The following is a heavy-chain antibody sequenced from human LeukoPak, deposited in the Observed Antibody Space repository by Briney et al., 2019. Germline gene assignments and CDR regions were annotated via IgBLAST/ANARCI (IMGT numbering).Heavy chain of an antibody. CDR3: AKDLGSGYVRGGYFDY. J-gene: IGHJ4*02. CDR2: IWYDGSNK. Sequence: GGSLRLSCAASGFSFTTYGMHWVRHAPGKGLEWVALIWYDGSNKYYADSVKGRFTISRDNSKNTLYLQMNSLRAEDTAVYYCAKDLGSGYVRGGYFDYWGQGTLVTVSS. V-gene: IGHV3-33*06. CDR1: GFSFTTYG. D-gene: IGHD5-12*01.